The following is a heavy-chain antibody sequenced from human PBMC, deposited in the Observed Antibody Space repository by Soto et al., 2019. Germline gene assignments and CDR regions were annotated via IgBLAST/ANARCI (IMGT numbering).Heavy chain of an antibody. V-gene: IGHV4-59*01. J-gene: IGHJ4*02. Sequence: SETLSLTCTVSGGSISSYYWSWIRQPPGKGLEWIGYIYYSGSTNYNPSLKSRVTISVDTSKNQFSLKLSSVTAADTAVYYCARDRGGSYPFDYWGQGTLVTVSS. CDR3: ARDRGGSYPFDY. CDR2: IYYSGST. CDR1: GGSISSYY. D-gene: IGHD1-26*01.